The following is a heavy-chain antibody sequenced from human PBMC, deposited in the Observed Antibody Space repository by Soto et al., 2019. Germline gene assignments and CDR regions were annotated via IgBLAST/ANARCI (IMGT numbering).Heavy chain of an antibody. CDR3: ARVSYRNNTLGYYYLYYWMYV. V-gene: IGHV1-18*04. J-gene: IGHJ6*01. Sequence: GAAVKLSCKASGYTFTSYGVSWVRQAPGQGLEWMGWISAYNGNTNYAQKLQGRVTMTTDTSTSTAYMELRSLRSDDTAVYYCARVSYRNNTLGYYYLYYWMYVW. CDR1: GYTFTSYG. D-gene: IGHD4-4*01. CDR2: ISAYNGNT.